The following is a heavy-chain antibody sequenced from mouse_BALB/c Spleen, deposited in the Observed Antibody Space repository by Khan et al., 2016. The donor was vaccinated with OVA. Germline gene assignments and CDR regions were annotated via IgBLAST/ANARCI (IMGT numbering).Heavy chain of an antibody. D-gene: IGHD1-1*01. CDR2: ISYSGST. CDR1: GYSITSDYA. Sequence: EVQLQESGPGLLKPSQSLSLTCTVTGYSITSDYAWNWIRQFPGNQLEWMAYISYSGSTTYSPSLRSRISITRDPSNNQFFLQLNSVTTEDTATYYGASGRLLLRYPDYCDYGGQGTTLTVSS. V-gene: IGHV3-2*02. J-gene: IGHJ2*01. CDR3: ASGRLLLRYPDYCDY.